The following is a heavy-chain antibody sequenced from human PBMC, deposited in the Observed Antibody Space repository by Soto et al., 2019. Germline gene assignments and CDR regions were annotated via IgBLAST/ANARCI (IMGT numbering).Heavy chain of an antibody. Sequence: EVQLLESGGGLVQPGGSLRLSCAASGFTFNNYAMNWVRQAPGKGLDWVSTISGSGGRTYYADSVKGRFTISRDNSKNTLYLQMNSLRAEDTAVYYCAKLYRGSDIVVMVAARYFDYWGQGTLVTVSS. D-gene: IGHD2-15*01. CDR1: GFTFNNYA. CDR2: ISGSGGRT. CDR3: AKLYRGSDIVVMVAARYFDY. J-gene: IGHJ4*02. V-gene: IGHV3-23*01.